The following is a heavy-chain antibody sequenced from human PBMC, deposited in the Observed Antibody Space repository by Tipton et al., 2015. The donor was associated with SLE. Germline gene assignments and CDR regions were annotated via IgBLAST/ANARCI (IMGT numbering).Heavy chain of an antibody. V-gene: IGHV4-34*01. D-gene: IGHD3-3*02. J-gene: IGHJ6*03. CDR2: INHSGGT. CDR3: AREGVHFWSGSSYYYYYYMDV. Sequence: TLSLTCAVYGGSFSGYYWSWIRQPPGKGLEWIGEINHSGGTNYNPSLKSRVTISVDTSKNQFSLKLSSVTAADTAVYYCAREGVHFWSGSSYYYYYYMDVWSKGTTVTVSS. CDR1: GGSFSGYY.